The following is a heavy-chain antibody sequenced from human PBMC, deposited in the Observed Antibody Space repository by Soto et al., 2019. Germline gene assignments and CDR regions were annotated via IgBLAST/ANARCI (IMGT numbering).Heavy chain of an antibody. CDR1: GGTFSSYA. D-gene: IGHD4-17*01. CDR3: ARSPGDYSPHWYFDL. Sequence: QVQLVQSGAEVKKPGSSVKVSRKASGGTFSSYAISWVRQAPGQGLEWMGGIIPIFGTANYAQKFQGRVTITADESTSTAYMELSSLRSEDTAVYYCARSPGDYSPHWYFDLWGRGTLVTVSS. CDR2: IIPIFGTA. V-gene: IGHV1-69*01. J-gene: IGHJ2*01.